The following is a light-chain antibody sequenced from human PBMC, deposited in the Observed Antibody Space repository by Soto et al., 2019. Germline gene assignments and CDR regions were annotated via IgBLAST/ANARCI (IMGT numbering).Light chain of an antibody. Sequence: DIQMTQSPSSLSASVGDRVTITCRASQSINSYLNWYQQKPGKAPKLLIYAASNLQSGVPSRFSGSGSGTDFTLTISSLQPEDFAAYYCQQSYTTPSTFGQGTRLEIK. CDR2: AAS. CDR3: QQSYTTPST. J-gene: IGKJ5*01. V-gene: IGKV1-39*01. CDR1: QSINSY.